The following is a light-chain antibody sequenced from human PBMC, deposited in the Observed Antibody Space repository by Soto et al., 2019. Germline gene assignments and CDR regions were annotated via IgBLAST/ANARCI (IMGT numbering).Light chain of an antibody. Sequence: TVMTHSPVTLSVSPGDTATLSCRASQRVSSHLAWYQQKPGQPPRLLIYAASTRATGIAGRFSGSGSETEFTLIIRSLQSEDSALYYCHQYNNWPWKFGQGTKVDIK. CDR2: AAS. J-gene: IGKJ1*01. CDR3: HQYNNWPWK. CDR1: QRVSSH. V-gene: IGKV3-15*01.